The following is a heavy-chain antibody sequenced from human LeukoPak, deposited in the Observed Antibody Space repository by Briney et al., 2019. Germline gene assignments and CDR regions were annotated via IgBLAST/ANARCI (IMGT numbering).Heavy chain of an antibody. CDR2: IYYSGST. J-gene: IGHJ6*03. CDR3: ARERGILLWFGEFYYMDV. CDR1: GGSISSSSYY. D-gene: IGHD3-10*01. V-gene: IGHV4-39*02. Sequence: SETLSLTCTVSGGSISSSSYYWGWIRQPPGKGLEWIGSIYYSGSTYYNPSLKSRVTISVDTSKNQFSLKRSSVTAADTAVYYCARERGILLWFGEFYYMDVWGKGTTVTVSS.